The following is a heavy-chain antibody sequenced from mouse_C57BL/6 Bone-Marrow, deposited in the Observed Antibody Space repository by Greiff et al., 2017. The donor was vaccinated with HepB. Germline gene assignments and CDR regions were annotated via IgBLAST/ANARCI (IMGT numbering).Heavy chain of an antibody. CDR1: GFTFSDYG. J-gene: IGHJ3*01. V-gene: IGHV5-15*01. Sequence: EVQGVESGGGLVQPGGSLKLSCAASGFTFSDYGMAWVRQAPRKGPEWVAFISNLAYSIYYADTVTGRFTISRENAKNTLYLEMSSLRSEDTAMYYCASLYYDGAYWGQGTLVTVSA. CDR2: ISNLAYSI. D-gene: IGHD1-1*01. CDR3: ASLYYDGAY.